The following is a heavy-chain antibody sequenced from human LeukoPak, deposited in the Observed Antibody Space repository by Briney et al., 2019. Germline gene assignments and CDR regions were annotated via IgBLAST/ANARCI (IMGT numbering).Heavy chain of an antibody. V-gene: IGHV3-30-3*01. CDR2: ISYDGSNK. D-gene: IGHD3-22*01. Sequence: PGGSLRLSCAASGFTFSSYWMSWVRQAPGKGLEWVAVISYDGSNKYYADSVKGRFTISRDNSKNTLYLQMNSLIAEDTAVYYFARDIFYDSSGYSHGWGRGTLLSVSS. J-gene: IGHJ4*02. CDR1: GFTFSSYW. CDR3: ARDIFYDSSGYSHG.